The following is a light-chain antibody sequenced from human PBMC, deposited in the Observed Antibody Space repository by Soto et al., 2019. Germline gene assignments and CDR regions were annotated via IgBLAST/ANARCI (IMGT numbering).Light chain of an antibody. J-gene: IGKJ5*01. V-gene: IGKV4-1*01. CDR3: QQYYSTPT. CDR1: QSVLYSSNNKNY. CDR2: WAS. Sequence: DIVLTPSPDSLSVSLGERATINCKCSQSVLYSSNNKNYLAWYQQKPGQPPKLLIYWASTRESGVPDRFSGSGSGTDFTLTISSLQAEDVAVYYCQQYYSTPTFGQGTRLEI.